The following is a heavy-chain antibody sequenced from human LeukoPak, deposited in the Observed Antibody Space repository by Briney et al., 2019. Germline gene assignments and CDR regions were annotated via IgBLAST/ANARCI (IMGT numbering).Heavy chain of an antibody. CDR3: ARVKAQAAAGTVIAIGWFDP. CDR2: IYYSGST. Sequence: GSLRLSCAASGLTFSSSAMSWVRQAPGKGLEWIGYIYYSGSTNYNPSLKSRVTISVDTSKNQFSLKLSSVTAADTAVYYCARVKAQAAAGTVIAIGWFDPWGQGTLVTVSS. V-gene: IGHV4-59*01. D-gene: IGHD6-13*01. CDR1: GLTFSSSA. J-gene: IGHJ5*02.